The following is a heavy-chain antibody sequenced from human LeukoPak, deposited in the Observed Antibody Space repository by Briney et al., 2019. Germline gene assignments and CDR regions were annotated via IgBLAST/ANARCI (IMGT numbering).Heavy chain of an antibody. CDR1: GFTFSSYA. J-gene: IGHJ4*02. V-gene: IGHV3-23*01. D-gene: IGHD2-2*01. CDR3: AKDPLYCSSTSCPGY. CDR2: ISGSGGST. Sequence: PGGSLRLSCAASGFTFSSYAMSWVRQAPGKGLEWVSAISGSGGSTYYADSVKGRFTISRDNSKNTLYQQMNSLRAEDTAVYYCAKDPLYCSSTSCPGYWGQGTLVTVSS.